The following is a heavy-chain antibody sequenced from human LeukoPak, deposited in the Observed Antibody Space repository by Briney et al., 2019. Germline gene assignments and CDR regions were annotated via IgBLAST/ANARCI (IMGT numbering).Heavy chain of an antibody. Sequence: SETLSLTCTVSGGSISSSSYYWGWIRQPPGKGLEWIGSIYYSGSTYYNPSLKSRVTISVDTSKNQFSLKLSPVTAADTAVYYCARYSGYGNWFDPWGQGTLVTVSS. D-gene: IGHD5-12*01. V-gene: IGHV4-39*01. CDR2: IYYSGST. J-gene: IGHJ5*02. CDR1: GGSISSSSYY. CDR3: ARYSGYGNWFDP.